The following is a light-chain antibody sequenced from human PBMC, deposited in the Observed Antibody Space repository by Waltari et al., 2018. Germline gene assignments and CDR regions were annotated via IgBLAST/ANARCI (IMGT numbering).Light chain of an antibody. J-gene: IGKJ1*01. CDR1: QSVRSD. CDR2: GAS. Sequence: EILMTQSPATLSVSPGERVTLSCRASQSVRSDLAWYQQKPGQAPRLLIYGASTRATGIPDRFSGSGSGTEFTLTISSLQSEDFAAYYCQQYNNWPPTTFGPGTKVENK. CDR3: QQYNNWPPTT. V-gene: IGKV3-15*01.